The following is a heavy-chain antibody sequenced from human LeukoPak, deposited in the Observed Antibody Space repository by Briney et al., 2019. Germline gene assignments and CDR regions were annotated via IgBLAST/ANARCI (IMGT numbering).Heavy chain of an antibody. CDR3: ARAKPRGYSYGFDDY. D-gene: IGHD5-18*01. Sequence: ASVKVSCKASGYTFTSYGISWVRQAPGRGLEWMGWISAYNGNTNYAQKLQGRVTMTTDTSTSTAYMELRSLRSDDTAVYYCARAKPRGYSYGFDDYWGQGTLVTVSS. J-gene: IGHJ4*02. CDR1: GYTFTSYG. CDR2: ISAYNGNT. V-gene: IGHV1-18*01.